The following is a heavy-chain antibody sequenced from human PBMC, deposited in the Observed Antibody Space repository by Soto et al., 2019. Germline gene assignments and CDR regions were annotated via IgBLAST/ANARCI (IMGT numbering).Heavy chain of an antibody. CDR2: ISSTTNYI. Sequence: PGGALRRSCAASGFTFTRYSMNWVRQAPGKGLEWVSSISSTTNYIYYGDSMKGRFTISRDNAKNSLYLEMNSPRAEDTAAYYCARESEDLTSNFDYWGQGTLVTVSS. V-gene: IGHV3-21*06. J-gene: IGHJ4*02. CDR3: ARESEDLTSNFDY. CDR1: GFTFTRYS.